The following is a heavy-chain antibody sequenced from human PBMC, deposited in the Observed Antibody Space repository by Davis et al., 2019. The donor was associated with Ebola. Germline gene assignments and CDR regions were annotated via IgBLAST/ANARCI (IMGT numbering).Heavy chain of an antibody. V-gene: IGHV3-11*06. Sequence: GESLKISCAASGFTFSDYYMSWIRQAPGKGLEWVSYISSSSSYTNYADSVKGRFTISRDNAKNSLYLQMNSLRAEDTAVYYCASIYYYYYGMDVWGQGTTVTVSS. CDR1: GFTFSDYY. J-gene: IGHJ6*02. CDR3: ASIYYYYYGMDV. CDR2: ISSSSSYT.